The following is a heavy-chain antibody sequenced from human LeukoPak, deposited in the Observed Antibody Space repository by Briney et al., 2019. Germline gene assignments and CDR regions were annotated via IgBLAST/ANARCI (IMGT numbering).Heavy chain of an antibody. CDR2: INHSGST. V-gene: IGHV4-34*01. CDR3: ARDRGISTYFDY. J-gene: IGHJ4*02. Sequence: PSETLSLTCAVYGGSFSGYYWSWIRQPPGKGLEWIGEINHSGSTNYNPSLKSRVTISVDTSKNQFSLKLSSVTAADTAVYYCARDRGISTYFDYWGQGTLVTVSS. D-gene: IGHD3-10*01. CDR1: GGSFSGYY.